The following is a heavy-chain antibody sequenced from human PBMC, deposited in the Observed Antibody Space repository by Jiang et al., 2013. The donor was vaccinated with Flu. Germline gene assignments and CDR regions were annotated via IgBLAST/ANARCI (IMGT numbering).Heavy chain of an antibody. CDR3: AREGVYDILTGYRYDAFDI. CDR2: IYYSGST. V-gene: IGHV4-30-4*08. D-gene: IGHD3-9*01. CDR1: GGSISSGDYY. Sequence: GSGLVKPSQTLSLTCTVSGGSISSGDYYWSWIRQPPGKGLEWIGYIYYSGSTYYNPSLKSRVTISVDTSKNQFSLKLSSVTAADTAVYYCAREGVYDILTGYRYDAFDIWGQGTMVTVSS. J-gene: IGHJ3*02.